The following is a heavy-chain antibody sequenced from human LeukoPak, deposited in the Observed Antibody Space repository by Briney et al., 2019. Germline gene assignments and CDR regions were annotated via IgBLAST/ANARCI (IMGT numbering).Heavy chain of an antibody. CDR3: ARSGGDRGWYYFDY. V-gene: IGHV4-59*12. J-gene: IGHJ4*02. CDR2: IYYSWST. D-gene: IGHD6-19*01. CDR1: GGSISSYY. Sequence: PSETLSLTCTVSGGSISSYYWSWIRQPPRKGLEWVGYIYYSWSTNYNPSLKRRVTMSVDTSKNQFSLKLSSVTAADTAVYYCARSGGDRGWYYFDYWGQGTLVTVSS.